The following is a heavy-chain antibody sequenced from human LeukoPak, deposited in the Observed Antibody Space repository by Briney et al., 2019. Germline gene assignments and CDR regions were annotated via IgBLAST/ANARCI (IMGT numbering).Heavy chain of an antibody. J-gene: IGHJ3*02. D-gene: IGHD1-26*01. CDR3: ARGGSYLSAFDI. CDR1: GFTFSSYS. Sequence: PGGSLRLSCAASGFTFSSYSMNWVRQAPGKGLEWVSSISSSSSYIYYADSVKGRFTISRDNAKNSLYLQMNNLRAEDTAVYYCARGGSYLSAFDIWGQGTMVTVSS. V-gene: IGHV3-21*01. CDR2: ISSSSSYI.